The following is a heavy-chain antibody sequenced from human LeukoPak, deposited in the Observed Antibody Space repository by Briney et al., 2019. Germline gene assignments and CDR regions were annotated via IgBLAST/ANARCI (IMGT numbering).Heavy chain of an antibody. CDR1: GGSISSYY. J-gene: IGHJ2*01. D-gene: IGHD2-15*01. CDR2: IYYSGNT. V-gene: IGHV4-59*01. CDR3: TRDPALLSSGWYFDL. Sequence: ETLSLTCTVSGGSISSYYWSWIRQPPGKGLEWIGYIYYSGNTNYNPSLKSRVTISVDTSKNQFSLRLSSVTAADTAVYYCTRDPALLSSGWYFDLWGRGTLVTVSS.